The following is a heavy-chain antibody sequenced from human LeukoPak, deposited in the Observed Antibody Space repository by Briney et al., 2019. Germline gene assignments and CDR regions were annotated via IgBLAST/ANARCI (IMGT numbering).Heavy chain of an antibody. D-gene: IGHD5-12*01. CDR3: ARLEYSGYETY. Sequence: GGSLRLSCAASGFTVSSNYMSWVRQAPGKGLEWVSVIYSGGSTYYADSVKGRFTISRDNSKNTLYLQMNSLRAEDTAVYYCARLEYSGYETYWGQGTLVTVSS. J-gene: IGHJ4*02. V-gene: IGHV3-53*01. CDR2: IYSGGST. CDR1: GFTVSSNY.